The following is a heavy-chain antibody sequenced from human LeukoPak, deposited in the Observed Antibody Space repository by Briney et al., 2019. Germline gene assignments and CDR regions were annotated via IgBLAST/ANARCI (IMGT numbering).Heavy chain of an antibody. CDR1: GYSFVSYW. CDR2: IYPGDSDT. CDR3: ARGGIDTAMVTTERFDY. Sequence: GESLKISCKGSGYSFVSYWIGWVRQMPGKGLEWMGIIYPGDSDTRYNRSFQDQVTISADKSISTAYLQWSSLKASDTAMYYCARGGIDTAMVTTERFDYWGQGTLVTVSS. J-gene: IGHJ4*02. D-gene: IGHD5-18*01. V-gene: IGHV5-51*01.